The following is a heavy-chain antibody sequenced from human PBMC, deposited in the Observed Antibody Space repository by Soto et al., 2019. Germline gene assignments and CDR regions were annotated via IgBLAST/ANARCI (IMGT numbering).Heavy chain of an antibody. J-gene: IGHJ4*02. V-gene: IGHV1-2*02. CDR1: GYTFTGYY. Sequence: ASVKVSCKASGYTFTGYYMHWVRQAPGQGLEWMGWINPNSGGTNYAQKFQGRVTMTRATSISTAYMELSRLRSDDTAVYYCARDSIYCSSTSCYGFPFDYWGQGTLVTVSS. CDR3: ARDSIYCSSTSCYGFPFDY. D-gene: IGHD2-2*01. CDR2: INPNSGGT.